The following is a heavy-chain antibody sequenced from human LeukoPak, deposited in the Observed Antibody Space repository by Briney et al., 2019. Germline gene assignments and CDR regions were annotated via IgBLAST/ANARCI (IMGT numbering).Heavy chain of an antibody. CDR2: ISSSSSYI. V-gene: IGHV3-21*01. D-gene: IGHD5-12*01. Sequence: KPGGSLRLSCAVSGFTFSSYSMNWVRQAPGKGLEWVSSISSSSSYIYYADSVKGRFTISRDNAKNSLYLQMNSLGAEDTAVYYCARHSGRIVSDAFDIWGQGTMVTVSS. CDR1: GFTFSSYS. CDR3: ARHSGRIVSDAFDI. J-gene: IGHJ3*02.